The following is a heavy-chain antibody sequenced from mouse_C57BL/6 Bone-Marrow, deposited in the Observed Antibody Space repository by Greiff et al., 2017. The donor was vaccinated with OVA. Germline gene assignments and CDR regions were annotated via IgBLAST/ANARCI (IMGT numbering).Heavy chain of an antibody. J-gene: IGHJ2*01. Sequence: QVQLQQPGAELVRPGTSVKLSCKASGYTFTSYWMHWVKQRPGQGLEWIGVIDPSDSYTNYNQKFKGKATLTVDTSSSTAYMQLSSLTSEDSAVYYCARWRGLLPDYWGQGTTLTVSS. D-gene: IGHD2-10*01. CDR3: ARWRGLLPDY. CDR1: GYTFTSYW. V-gene: IGHV1-59*01. CDR2: IDPSDSYT.